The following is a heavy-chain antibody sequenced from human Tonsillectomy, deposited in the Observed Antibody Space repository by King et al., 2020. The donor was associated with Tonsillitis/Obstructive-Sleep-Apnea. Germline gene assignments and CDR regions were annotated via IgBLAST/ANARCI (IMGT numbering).Heavy chain of an antibody. Sequence: VQLQESGPGLVKPSETLSLTCTVSGGSISSYYWSWMRQPPGKGLEWIGYIYYSGSTNYNPSLKSRVTISVDTSKNQFSLKLSSVTAADTAVYYCARDLYYYGSGSVWGQGTLVTVSS. CDR2: IYYSGST. CDR3: ARDLYYYGSGSV. CDR1: GGSISSYY. D-gene: IGHD3-10*01. V-gene: IGHV4-59*01. J-gene: IGHJ4*02.